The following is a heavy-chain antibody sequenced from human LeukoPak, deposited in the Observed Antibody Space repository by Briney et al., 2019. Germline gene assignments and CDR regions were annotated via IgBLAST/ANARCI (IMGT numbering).Heavy chain of an antibody. CDR1: GFTFSNYW. J-gene: IGHJ4*02. CDR3: ARGITMVN. V-gene: IGHV3-7*04. D-gene: IGHD3-10*01. CDR2: IKQDGSGR. Sequence: GGSLRLSCAASGFTFSNYWMTWVRQAPGKGLEWVANIKQDGSGRDYVDSVKGRFTISRDDAKNSLYLQMNSLRAEDTAVYYCARGITMVNWGQGTLVTVSS.